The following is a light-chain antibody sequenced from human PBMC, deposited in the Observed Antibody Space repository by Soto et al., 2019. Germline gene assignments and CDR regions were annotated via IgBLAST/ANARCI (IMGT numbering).Light chain of an antibody. J-gene: IGKJ1*01. CDR3: QHYNSSSEE. V-gene: IGKV1-5*03. CDR2: KAS. CDR1: QTIGSW. Sequence: TRSGSVGDRVTITCRASQTIGSWLAWYQQKPGKAPKLLIYKASTLKSGVPSRFSGSGSGTEFTLTISSLQPDDFATYYCQHYNSSSEEFGKGTK.